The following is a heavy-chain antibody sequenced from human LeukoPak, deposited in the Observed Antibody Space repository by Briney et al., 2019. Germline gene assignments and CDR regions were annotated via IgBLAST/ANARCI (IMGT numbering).Heavy chain of an antibody. D-gene: IGHD1-14*01. Sequence: SETLSLTCAVYGGSFSGYYWSWIRQPPGKGLEWIGEINHSGSTNYNPSLKSRVTISVDTSKNQFSLKLSSVTAADTAVYYCATVDGKGGWFDPWGQGTLVTVSS. J-gene: IGHJ5*02. V-gene: IGHV4-34*01. CDR1: GGSFSGYY. CDR3: ATVDGKGGWFDP. CDR2: INHSGST.